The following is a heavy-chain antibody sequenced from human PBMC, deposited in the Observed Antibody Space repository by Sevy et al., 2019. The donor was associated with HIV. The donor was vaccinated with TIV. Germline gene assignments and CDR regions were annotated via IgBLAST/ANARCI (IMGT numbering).Heavy chain of an antibody. Sequence: GGSLRLSCSAFGFNFQTFGMHWVRQAPGKGPEWLAVISSDGINHNYAASVKGRFTIYRDNSKRLLFLQMNSLTPNDTAVYFCTKESFRGTYIRGDFDHWGQGTLVTVSS. CDR1: GFNFQTFG. V-gene: IGHV3-30*18. J-gene: IGHJ4*02. CDR2: ISSDGINH. D-gene: IGHD3-10*02. CDR3: TKESFRGTYIRGDFDH.